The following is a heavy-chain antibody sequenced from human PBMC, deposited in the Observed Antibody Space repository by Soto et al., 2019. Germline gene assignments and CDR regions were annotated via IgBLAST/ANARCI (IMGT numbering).Heavy chain of an antibody. D-gene: IGHD1-26*01. Sequence: EVQLVESGGGWAQPGGSLRLSCAASEFTFSTYSMNWVRQAPGKGLEWISYISGSSSHIYYEDSVKGRFTIARDNAKNSMYLQVNSLRDEHTAVYSCARGSGTHLATDWCDNWGQVALVTVAS. CDR3: ARGSGTHLATDWCDN. CDR2: ISGSSSHI. CDR1: EFTFSTYS. J-gene: IGHJ5*02. V-gene: IGHV3-48*02.